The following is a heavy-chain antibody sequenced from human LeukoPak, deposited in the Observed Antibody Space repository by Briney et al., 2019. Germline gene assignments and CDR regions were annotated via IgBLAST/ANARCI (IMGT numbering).Heavy chain of an antibody. D-gene: IGHD2-15*01. CDR1: GYTFTGYY. CDR3: ARSRVAATLYYYGMDV. V-gene: IGHV1-2*02. J-gene: IGHJ6*02. Sequence: ASVKVSCKASGYTFTGYYMHWVRQAPGQGLEWMGWTNPNSGGTNYAQKFQGRVTMTRDTSTSTVYMELSSLRSEDTAVYYCARSRVAATLYYYGMDVWGQGATVTVSS. CDR2: TNPNSGGT.